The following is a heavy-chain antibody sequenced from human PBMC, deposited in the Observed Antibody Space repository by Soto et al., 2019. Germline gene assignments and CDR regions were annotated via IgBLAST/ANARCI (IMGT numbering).Heavy chain of an antibody. CDR1: GYSFTSYW. CDR2: IDPSDSYT. Sequence: GESLKISCKGSGYSFTSYWISWVRQMPGKGLEWMGRIDPSDSYTNYSPSFQGHVTISADKSISTAYLQWSSLKASDTAMYYCARSHCVSTSCPAYYYYGMDVWGQGTTVTVSS. V-gene: IGHV5-10-1*01. J-gene: IGHJ6*02. D-gene: IGHD2-2*01. CDR3: ARSHCVSTSCPAYYYYGMDV.